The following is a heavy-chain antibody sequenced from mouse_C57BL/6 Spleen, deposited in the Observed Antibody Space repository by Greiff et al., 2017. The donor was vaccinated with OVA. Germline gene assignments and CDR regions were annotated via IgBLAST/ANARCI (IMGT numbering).Heavy chain of an antibody. V-gene: IGHV1-54*01. CDR2: INPGSGGT. CDR1: GYAFTNNL. J-gene: IGHJ3*01. Sequence: QVHVKQSGAELVRPGTSVKVSCKASGYAFTNNLIEWVKQRPGQGLEWIGVINPGSGGTNYNEKFKGKATLTADKSSSTAYMQLSSLTSEDSAVYFCASYGNYSAWFAYWGQGTLVTVSA. CDR3: ASYGNYSAWFAY. D-gene: IGHD2-1*01.